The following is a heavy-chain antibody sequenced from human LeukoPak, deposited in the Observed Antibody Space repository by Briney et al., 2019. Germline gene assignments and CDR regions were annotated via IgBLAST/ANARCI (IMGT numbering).Heavy chain of an antibody. D-gene: IGHD4-17*01. CDR3: ARVATVTGYFDY. V-gene: IGHV3-48*03. CDR1: AFVFSRHE. J-gene: IGHJ4*02. CDR2: IATGSTI. Sequence: GGSLRLSCVGSAFVFSRHELSWVRQAPGKGLEWVSYIATGSTIYYADSVEGRFTISRDNTKNSLYLQMNTLRAEDTAIYYCARVATVTGYFDYWGQGTLVTVSS.